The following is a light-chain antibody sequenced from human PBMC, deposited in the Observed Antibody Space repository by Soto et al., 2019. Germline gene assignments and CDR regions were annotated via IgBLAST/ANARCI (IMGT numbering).Light chain of an antibody. CDR3: SSYAGSNNFV. Sequence: QSVLTQPPSASVSPGQSVTSSCTGTSSDIGAYIYVSWYQQHPGKAPKLMISEVSRRPSGVPERFSGSKSGNTASLTVSGLQADDEAHYYCSSYAGSNNFVFGTGTKVTV. V-gene: IGLV2-8*01. CDR1: SSDIGAYIY. CDR2: EVS. J-gene: IGLJ1*01.